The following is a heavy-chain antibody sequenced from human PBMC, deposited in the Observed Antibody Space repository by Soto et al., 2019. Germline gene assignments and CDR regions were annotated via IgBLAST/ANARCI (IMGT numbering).Heavy chain of an antibody. CDR3: TRDQESGYDFKFQDY. D-gene: IGHD5-12*01. V-gene: IGHV3-49*03. Sequence: EVQLVESGGGLVQPGRSLRLSCTASGFTFGDYAMSWFRQAPGKGLEWVGFIRSKAYGGTTEYAASVKGRFTISRDDSKSIAYLQMNSLKTEDTAVYYCTRDQESGYDFKFQDYWGQGTLVTVSS. CDR2: IRSKAYGGTT. J-gene: IGHJ4*02. CDR1: GFTFGDYA.